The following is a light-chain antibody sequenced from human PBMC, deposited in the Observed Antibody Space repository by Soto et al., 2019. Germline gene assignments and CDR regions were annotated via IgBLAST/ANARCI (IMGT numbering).Light chain of an antibody. J-gene: IGKJ5*01. V-gene: IGKV3D-20*02. Sequence: VLSQSPCHIYFSPGVHSPLXXRASQRVSRSYLAWYQQKPGQAPRVLIYGASSRATGIPDRFRGSGSGTDLTLTTSRQEAEDFAVYYCHQRITWPITFGQGSRLEI. CDR3: HQRITWPIT. CDR1: QRVSRSY. CDR2: GAS.